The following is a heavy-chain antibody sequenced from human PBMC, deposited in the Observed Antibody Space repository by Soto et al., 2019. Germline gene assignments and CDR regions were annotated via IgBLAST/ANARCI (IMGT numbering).Heavy chain of an antibody. CDR2: ISYDGSNK. CDR1: GFTFSSYG. D-gene: IGHD6-19*01. J-gene: IGHJ6*02. CDR3: VKDGSSGWPYFYDMDX. Sequence: GGSLRLSCAASGFTFSSYGMHWVRQAPGKGLEWVAVISYDGSNKYYADSVKGRFTISRDNSKNTLYLQMSSLRAEDTAVYYCVKDGSSGWPYFYDMDXWGQGTTVTVS. V-gene: IGHV3-30*18.